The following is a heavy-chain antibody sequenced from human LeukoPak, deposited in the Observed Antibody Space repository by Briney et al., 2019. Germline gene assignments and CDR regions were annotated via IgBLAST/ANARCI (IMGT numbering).Heavy chain of an antibody. CDR2: ISGNGGST. J-gene: IGHJ6*02. D-gene: IGHD6-13*01. Sequence: GGSLRLSCVVSGFTFSSYAMSWVRQAPGKGLEWVSLISGNGGSTYYADSVKGRFTISRDNSKNTLYLQMNSLRAEDTAVYYCAKGILEQQLISGMDVWGQGTTVTVSS. CDR3: AKGILEQQLISGMDV. V-gene: IGHV3-23*01. CDR1: GFTFSSYA.